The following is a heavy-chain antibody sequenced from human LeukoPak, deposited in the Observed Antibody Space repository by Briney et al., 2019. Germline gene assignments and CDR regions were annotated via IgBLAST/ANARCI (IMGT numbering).Heavy chain of an antibody. V-gene: IGHV4-38-2*02. J-gene: IGHJ4*02. CDR3: ASGHYGDYPEGY. D-gene: IGHD4-17*01. Sequence: SETLSLTCTVSGYSISSGYYWGWIRQPPGKGLEWIGSIYHSGSTYYNLSLKSRVTISVDTSKNQFSLKLSSVTAADTAVYYCASGHYGDYPEGYWGQGTLVTVSS. CDR1: GYSISSGYY. CDR2: IYHSGST.